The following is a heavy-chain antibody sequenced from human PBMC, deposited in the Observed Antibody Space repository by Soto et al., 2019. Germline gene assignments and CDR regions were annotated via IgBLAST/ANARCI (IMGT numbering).Heavy chain of an antibody. CDR3: ARVVFSGYDYWFDY. J-gene: IGHJ5*01. CDR2: MNPNSGNT. D-gene: IGHD5-12*01. V-gene: IGHV1-8*01. CDR1: GYTFTSYD. Sequence: ASVKVSCKASGYTFTSYDINWVRQATGQGLEWMGWMNPNSGNTGYAQKFQGRVTMTRNTSISTAYMELSSLRSEDTAVYYCARVVFSGYDYWFDYWGQGTLVTVSS.